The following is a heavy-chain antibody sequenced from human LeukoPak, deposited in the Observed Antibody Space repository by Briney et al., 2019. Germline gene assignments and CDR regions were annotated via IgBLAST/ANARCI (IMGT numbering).Heavy chain of an antibody. CDR2: IKSKTDGGTT. J-gene: IGHJ6*04. CDR1: GFTFSNAW. V-gene: IGHV3-15*01. D-gene: IGHD2-2*01. CDR3: TTRYCSSTSCSEVMDV. Sequence: GGSLRLSCAASGFTFSNAWMSWVRQAPGKGLEWVGRIKSKTDGGTTDYAAPVKGRFTISRDDSKNTLYLQMNGLKTEDTAVYYCTTRYCSSTSCSEVMDVWGKGTTVTASS.